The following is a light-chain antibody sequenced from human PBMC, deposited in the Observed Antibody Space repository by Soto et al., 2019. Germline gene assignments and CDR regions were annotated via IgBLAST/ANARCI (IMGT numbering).Light chain of an antibody. V-gene: IGKV1-5*03. Sequence: DIQMTQSPSTLSASVGDRVTITCRASQSISSWLAWYQQKPGKAPKLLIYKASSLESGVPSRFSGSGSGTEFTLTISSLQPDHFATYYCQQYNSYSTFGQGTK. CDR3: QQYNSYST. CDR2: KAS. J-gene: IGKJ1*01. CDR1: QSISSW.